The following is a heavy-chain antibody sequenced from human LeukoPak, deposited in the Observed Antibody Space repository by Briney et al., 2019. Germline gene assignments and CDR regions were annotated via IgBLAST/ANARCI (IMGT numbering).Heavy chain of an antibody. CDR3: AKDHDGYEM. J-gene: IGHJ3*02. CDR2: VSGSGSRT. CDR1: GLSFSRYW. Sequence: GGSLRLSCAASGLSFSRYWIHWVRQAPGKGLEWVSDVSGSGSRTYYADSVKGRFTISRDNSKNTLYLQMDSLRVDGSAVYYCAKDHDGYEMWGQGTMVTVSS. V-gene: IGHV3-23*01.